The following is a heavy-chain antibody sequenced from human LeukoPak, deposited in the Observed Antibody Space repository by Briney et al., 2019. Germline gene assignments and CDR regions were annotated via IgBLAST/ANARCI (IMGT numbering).Heavy chain of an antibody. D-gene: IGHD3-10*01. CDR3: AREPNYYGSGSYYNAVDY. J-gene: IGHJ4*02. Sequence: ASVKVSCKASGYIFTSYFMHWVRQAPGQGLEWMGLINPSGGSTRYAQKFQGRVTMTRDTSISTAYMELSRLRSDDTAVYYCAREPNYYGSGSYYNAVDYWGQGTLVTVSS. V-gene: IGHV1-46*01. CDR2: INPSGGST. CDR1: GYIFTSYF.